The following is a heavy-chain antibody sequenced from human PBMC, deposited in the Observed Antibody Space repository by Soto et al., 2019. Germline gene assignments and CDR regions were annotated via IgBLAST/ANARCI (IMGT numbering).Heavy chain of an antibody. D-gene: IGHD6-19*01. CDR1: GFTFSNAW. CDR2: IKRNIDGGTT. Sequence: EVQLVESGGGLVKPGGSLRLSCAASGFTFSNAWMSWVRQAPGGGLEWVGRIKRNIDGGTTDYAAPVKGRFAISRDDSNKIRYLEMNSLRSEDTAVYYCTTVDAVVLNWGQGLLVTVSS. J-gene: IGHJ4*02. CDR3: TTVDAVVLN. V-gene: IGHV3-15*01.